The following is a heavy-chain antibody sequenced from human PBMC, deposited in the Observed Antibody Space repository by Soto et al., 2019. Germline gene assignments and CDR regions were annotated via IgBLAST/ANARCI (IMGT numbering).Heavy chain of an antibody. CDR3: ARSPNYYYYGFDV. J-gene: IGHJ6*02. Sequence: PSETLSLTCTVSGVSITSSYWSWIRQSSGKGLEWIGYVYYSGSTNYNPSLKSRATISVDTSKSQVSLTLTSMTAADAALYYCARSPNYYYYGFDVWGQGTAVTVSS. CDR2: VYYSGST. D-gene: IGHD3-10*01. V-gene: IGHV4-59*01. CDR1: GVSITSSY.